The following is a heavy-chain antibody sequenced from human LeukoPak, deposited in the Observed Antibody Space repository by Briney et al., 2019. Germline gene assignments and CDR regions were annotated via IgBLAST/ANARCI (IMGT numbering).Heavy chain of an antibody. D-gene: IGHD6-13*01. CDR3: AKDALVHYYYYYYMDV. J-gene: IGHJ6*03. Sequence: GGSLRLSCAASGFTFSSYVVTWVRQAPGKGLEWVSAISGSGGSTYYADSVKGRFTISRDNSKNTLYLQMNSLRAEDTALYYCAKDALVHYYYYYYMDVWGKGTTVTVSS. CDR1: GFTFSSYV. CDR2: ISGSGGST. V-gene: IGHV3-23*01.